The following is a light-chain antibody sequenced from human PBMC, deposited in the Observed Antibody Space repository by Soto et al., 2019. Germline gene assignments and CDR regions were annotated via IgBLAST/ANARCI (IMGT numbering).Light chain of an antibody. J-gene: IGLJ1*01. CDR2: EGS. CDR3: CSYADVSTYV. Sequence: QSVLTQPASVSGSPGQSFTISCTGTSSDVGSYDLVSWYQQRPGKGPKLIIYEGSKRPSGVSDRFSGSKSGNTASLTISGLQTEDEADYYCCSYADVSTYVFGGGTKVTVL. CDR1: SSDVGSYDL. V-gene: IGLV2-23*01.